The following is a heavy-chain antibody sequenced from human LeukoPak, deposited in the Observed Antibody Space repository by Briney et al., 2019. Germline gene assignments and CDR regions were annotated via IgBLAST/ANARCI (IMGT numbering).Heavy chain of an antibody. V-gene: IGHV3-21*01. CDR2: ISSSSSYI. Sequence: PGGSLRLSCAASGFTFSSYSMNWVRQAPGKGLEWVSSISSSSSYIYYADSVKGRFTISRDNAKNSLYLQMNSLRAEDTAVYYCAAPTGGIVGWLVLDFDYWGQGTLVTVSS. D-gene: IGHD6-19*01. CDR1: GFTFSSYS. J-gene: IGHJ4*02. CDR3: AAPTGGIVGWLVLDFDY.